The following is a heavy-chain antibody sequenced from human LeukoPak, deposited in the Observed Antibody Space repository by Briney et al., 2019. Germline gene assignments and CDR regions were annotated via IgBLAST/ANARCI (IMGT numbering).Heavy chain of an antibody. CDR2: IGRAGDT. V-gene: IGHV3-13*04. CDR1: GFIFSNYD. CDR3: ARGQRSGWYDGMDV. J-gene: IGHJ6*02. Sequence: GGSLRLSCAASGFIFSNYDLHWVRQVTGKGPEWVSSIGRAGDTHYPDSVEGRFTTSREDAKNSLYLQMNSLRGGDTAVYYCARGQRSGWYDGMDVWGQGTTVTVSS. D-gene: IGHD6-19*01.